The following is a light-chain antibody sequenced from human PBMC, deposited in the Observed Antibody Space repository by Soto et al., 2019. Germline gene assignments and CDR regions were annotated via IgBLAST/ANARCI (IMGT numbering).Light chain of an antibody. J-gene: IGKJ1*01. CDR2: AAS. CDR3: QKYNNAPRA. CDR1: QGISNY. V-gene: IGKV1-27*01. Sequence: IQMTQSPSSLSASVGDTVTITCRASQGISNYLDWYQQKPGQVPNLLIYAASTLQSGVPSRFSRSAEGTDFTLTLSSLRAEDVANYYCQKYNNAPRAFGQVTKVEI.